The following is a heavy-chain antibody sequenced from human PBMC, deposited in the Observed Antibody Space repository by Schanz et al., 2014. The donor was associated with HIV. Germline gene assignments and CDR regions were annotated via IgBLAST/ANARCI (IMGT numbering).Heavy chain of an antibody. CDR3: ARVANWDYYGMDV. Sequence: QVQLEESGGGVVQPGRSLRLSCVASAFTFSNYIMYWVRQAPGKGLEWVAIISYDGSNKYYADSVKGRFTISRDNSKNTLFLQMNSLRGEDTAVYYCARVANWDYYGMDVWGRGTLVTVSS. J-gene: IGHJ6*02. CDR2: ISYDGSNK. D-gene: IGHD3-16*01. V-gene: IGHV3-30-3*01. CDR1: AFTFSNYI.